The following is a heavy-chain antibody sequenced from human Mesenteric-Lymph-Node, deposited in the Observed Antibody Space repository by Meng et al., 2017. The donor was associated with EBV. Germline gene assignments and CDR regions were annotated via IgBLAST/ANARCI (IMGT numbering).Heavy chain of an antibody. CDR3: ARILVGENSGYFLDY. V-gene: IGHV4-4*02. CDR2: MSHSGSS. Sequence: QGQLQESGPGLVKPSGTLSLTCGVSGDSVTSSNWWSWVRQPPGKGLEWIGEMSHSGSSNYNPSLNNRVTMSVDKSKNRVFLQLSSVTAADTAMYYCARILVGENSGYFLDYWARESWSPSPQ. J-gene: IGHJ4*02. CDR1: GDSVTSSNW. D-gene: IGHD3-22*01.